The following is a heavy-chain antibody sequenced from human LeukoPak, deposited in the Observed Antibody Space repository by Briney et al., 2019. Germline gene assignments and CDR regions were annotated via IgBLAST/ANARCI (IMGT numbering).Heavy chain of an antibody. Sequence: GGSLRLSCAGSGFTFSNYWMSWVRQAPGKGLEWVANINQNGSEKYYVDSVKGRFTISRDNARNSLYLQMNSLRAEDTAVYYCGSGGYFGHRWGQGTLVTVSS. CDR2: INQNGSEK. D-gene: IGHD6-19*01. CDR3: GSGGYFGHR. CDR1: GFTFSNYW. J-gene: IGHJ5*02. V-gene: IGHV3-7*01.